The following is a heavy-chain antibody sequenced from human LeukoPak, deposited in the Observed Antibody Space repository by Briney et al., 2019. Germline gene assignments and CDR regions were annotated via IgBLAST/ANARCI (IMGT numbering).Heavy chain of an antibody. J-gene: IGHJ6*01. V-gene: IGHV1-2*04. CDR2: INPNNGGT. D-gene: IGHD3-22*01. Sequence: ASVKVSCKASGYTFTRYYMHWVRQPPGQGLEWMGCINPNNGGTNYAQKFQGWVTMPRDTSIRTAYMELSRLRSDDTAVYYCARVPYYDSRDYYYGMDVWGQGTTVTVSS. CDR1: GYTFTRYY. CDR3: ARVPYYDSRDYYYGMDV.